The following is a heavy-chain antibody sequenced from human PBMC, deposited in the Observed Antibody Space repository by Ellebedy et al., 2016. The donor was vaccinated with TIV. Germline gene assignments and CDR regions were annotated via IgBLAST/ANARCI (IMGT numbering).Heavy chain of an antibody. CDR1: GASITSNNW. CDR3: ARFRSGIVVAPAHYGMDV. J-gene: IGHJ6*02. Sequence: SETLSLTXAVSGASITSNNWWSWVRQPPGKGLEWIGDVFHTGRTNYNPSLKSRVTISIEKSKNQFSLLLSSVTAADTAVYYCARFRSGIVVAPAHYGMDVWGQGTTVTVSS. CDR2: VFHTGRT. V-gene: IGHV4-4*02. D-gene: IGHD2-2*01.